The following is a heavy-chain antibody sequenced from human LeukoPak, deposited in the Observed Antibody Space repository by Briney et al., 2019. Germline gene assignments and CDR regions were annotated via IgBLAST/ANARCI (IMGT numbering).Heavy chain of an antibody. J-gene: IGHJ4*02. D-gene: IGHD5/OR15-5a*01. Sequence: GGSLRLPCAASGFSFSSYWMHWARQTPGKGLVWVSRINSDGSSTSTADSGKGRFTISRDNAKNTLYLQMNSLRAEDTAVYYCARAVYAAKDYWGQGALVTVSS. CDR1: GFSFSSYW. CDR2: INSDGSST. V-gene: IGHV3-74*01. CDR3: ARAVYAAKDY.